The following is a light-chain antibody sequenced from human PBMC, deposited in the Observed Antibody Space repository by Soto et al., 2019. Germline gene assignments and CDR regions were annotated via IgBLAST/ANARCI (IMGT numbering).Light chain of an antibody. CDR2: KAS. CDR3: QHYNSYSEA. Sequence: DVQMTQSPSTLSGSQGDRVTITCRASQTISSWLAWYRQKPGKAPKLLIYKASTLKSGVPSRFSGSGSGTEFTLTISSLQPDDFATYYCQHYNSYSEAFGQGTKVDVK. V-gene: IGKV1-5*03. CDR1: QTISSW. J-gene: IGKJ1*01.